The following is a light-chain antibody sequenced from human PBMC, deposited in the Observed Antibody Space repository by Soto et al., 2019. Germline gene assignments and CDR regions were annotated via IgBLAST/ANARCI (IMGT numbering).Light chain of an antibody. CDR3: QHYFRSPPT. Sequence: SRRLPQTLSFSLGERGILSCGASHTVTSNYLAWYQQKPGQAPRLLIFGASIMVTGIPARFIGSGSGTDFTLTIIRLEPEDFAVYYCQHYFRSPPTFGQGTKVDIK. CDR1: HTVTSNY. J-gene: IGKJ1*01. CDR2: GAS. V-gene: IGKV3-20*01.